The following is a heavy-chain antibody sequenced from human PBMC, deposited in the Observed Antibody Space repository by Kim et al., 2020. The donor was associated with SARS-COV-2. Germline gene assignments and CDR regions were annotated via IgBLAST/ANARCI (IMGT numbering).Heavy chain of an antibody. D-gene: IGHD6-13*01. Sequence: GGSLRLSCVASGFTFSNYAMTWVRQTPEKGLEWVSAISSTGGDTFYADSMKGRFTVSRDNSRNTLYLQMNSLTAEDTALYYCAKGGSWCDYWGQGTLVTV. CDR2: ISSTGGDT. CDR1: GFTFSNYA. V-gene: IGHV3-23*01. J-gene: IGHJ4*02. CDR3: AKGGSWCDY.